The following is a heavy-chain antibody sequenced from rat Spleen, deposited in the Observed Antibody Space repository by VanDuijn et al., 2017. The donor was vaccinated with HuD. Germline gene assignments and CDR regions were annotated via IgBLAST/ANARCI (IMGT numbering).Heavy chain of an antibody. CDR1: GFSLTSYH. D-gene: IGHD5-1*01. CDR2: IWGDGST. Sequence: QVQLKESGPGLVKPSETLSLTCTVSGFSLTSYHASWVRQPPGKGLEWMGVIWGDGSTAYNSALKSRLSISRDTSKSQVFLKMNSLQTEDTATYYCARGWERFAYWGQGTLVTVSS. V-gene: IGHV2-32*01. J-gene: IGHJ3*01. CDR3: ARGWERFAY.